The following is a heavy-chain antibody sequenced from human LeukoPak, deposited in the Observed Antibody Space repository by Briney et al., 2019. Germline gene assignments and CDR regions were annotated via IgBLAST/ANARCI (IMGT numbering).Heavy chain of an antibody. V-gene: IGHV1-8*01. Sequence: GASVKVSCKASGYTFTSYDINWVRQATGQGLEWMGWMNPNSGNTGYAQKFQGRVTMTRNTSISTAYMELSSLRSEDTAVYYCSSYTSAVQLRFLELTQQWGQGALVTVSS. J-gene: IGHJ4*02. CDR2: MNPNSGNT. CDR1: GYTFTSYD. CDR3: SSYTSAVQLRFLELTQQ. D-gene: IGHD3-3*01.